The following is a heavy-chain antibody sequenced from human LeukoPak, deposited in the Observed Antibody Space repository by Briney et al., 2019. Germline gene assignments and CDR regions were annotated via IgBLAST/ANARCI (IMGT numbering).Heavy chain of an antibody. CDR3: ALTVAGTPKRGPYFDY. J-gene: IGHJ4*02. Sequence: PGGSLRLSCAASGFTFSDYYMSWIRQAPGKGLEWVSAISGSGGSTYYADSVKGRFTISRDNSKNTLYLQMNSLRAEDTAVYYCALTVAGTPKRGPYFDYWGQGTLVTVSS. V-gene: IGHV3-23*01. CDR2: ISGSGGST. D-gene: IGHD6-19*01. CDR1: GFTFSDYY.